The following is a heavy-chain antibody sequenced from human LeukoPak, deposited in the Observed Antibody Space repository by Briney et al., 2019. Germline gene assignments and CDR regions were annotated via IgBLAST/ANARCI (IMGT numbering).Heavy chain of an antibody. CDR1: GFTFSSYA. CDR2: ISGSGGST. V-gene: IGHV3-23*01. D-gene: IGHD5-24*01. Sequence: GGSLRLSCAASGFTFSSYAMSWVRQAPGKGLEWVSAISGSGGSTYYADSVKGRFTISRDNAKNSLYLQMNSLRAEDTAVYYCAREMAPLDYYYYGMDVWGQGTTVTVSS. CDR3: AREMAPLDYYYYGMDV. J-gene: IGHJ6*02.